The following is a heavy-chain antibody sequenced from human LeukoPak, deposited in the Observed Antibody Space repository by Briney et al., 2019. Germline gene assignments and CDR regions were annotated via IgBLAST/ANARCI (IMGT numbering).Heavy chain of an antibody. V-gene: IGHV4-30-2*01. D-gene: IGHD3-10*01. Sequence: SETLSLTCAVSGGSISSGGYSWSWIRQPPGKGLEWIGYIYHSGSTYYNPSLKSRVTISVDRSKNQFSLKLSSVTAADTAVYYCARVTVGYYGSGSYFDYWGRGTLVTVSS. J-gene: IGHJ4*02. CDR3: ARVTVGYYGSGSYFDY. CDR2: IYHSGST. CDR1: GGSISSGGYS.